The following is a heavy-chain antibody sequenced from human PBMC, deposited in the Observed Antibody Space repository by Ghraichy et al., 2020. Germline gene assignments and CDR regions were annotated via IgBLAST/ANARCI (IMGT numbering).Heavy chain of an antibody. Sequence: SETLSLTCAVYGGSFSGYYWSWIRQPPGKGLEWIGEINHSGSTNYNPSLQSRVTISVDTSKNQFSLKLSSVTAAATAVYYCARALTNYYGSGSYYRSRHYFDYWGQGTLVTVSS. CDR3: ARALTNYYGSGSYYRSRHYFDY. J-gene: IGHJ4*02. D-gene: IGHD3-10*01. V-gene: IGHV4-34*01. CDR2: INHSGST. CDR1: GGSFSGYY.